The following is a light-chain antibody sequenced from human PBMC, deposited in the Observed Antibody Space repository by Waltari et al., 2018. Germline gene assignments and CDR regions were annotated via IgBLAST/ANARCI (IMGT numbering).Light chain of an antibody. CDR1: QSISNY. CDR2: AAS. V-gene: IGKV1-39*01. Sequence: DIQMTKSPSSLSASVGDRVTITCRASQSISNYLNWYQQRPGKAPKVLIYAASTLQSGVPSRFSGSGSGTDFTLTINSLQPEDFASYYCQQSYSTLVTFGGGTKVEIK. J-gene: IGKJ4*01. CDR3: QQSYSTLVT.